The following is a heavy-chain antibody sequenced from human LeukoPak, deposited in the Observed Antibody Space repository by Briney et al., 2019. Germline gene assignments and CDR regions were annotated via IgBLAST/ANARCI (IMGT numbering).Heavy chain of an antibody. Sequence: HGESLKISCKGSGYRFTSYWISWVRQMPGKGLEWLGRIDPSDSYTNYSPSFQGHVTISADKSISTAHLQWSSLKASDTAMYYCARQYSGYDSWFDPWGQGTLVTVSS. V-gene: IGHV5-10-1*01. CDR2: IDPSDSYT. J-gene: IGHJ5*02. CDR3: ARQYSGYDSWFDP. D-gene: IGHD5-12*01. CDR1: GYRFTSYW.